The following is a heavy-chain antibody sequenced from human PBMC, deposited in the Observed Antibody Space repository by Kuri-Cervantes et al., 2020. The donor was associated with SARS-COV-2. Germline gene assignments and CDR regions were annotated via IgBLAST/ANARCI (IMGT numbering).Heavy chain of an antibody. J-gene: IGHJ6*02. CDR3: ARDPVDGITGRMFGMDV. CDR2: IYSGGST. CDR1: GFTFSSYG. D-gene: IGHD1-20*01. Sequence: GESLKISCAASGFTFSSYGMHWVRQAPGKGLEWVSVIYSGGSTYYADSVKGRFTISRHNSKNTLYLQMNSLRAEDTAVYYCARDPVDGITGRMFGMDVWGQGTTVTVSS. V-gene: IGHV3-53*04.